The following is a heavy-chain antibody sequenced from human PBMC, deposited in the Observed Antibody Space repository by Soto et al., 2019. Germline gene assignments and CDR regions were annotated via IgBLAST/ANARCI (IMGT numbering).Heavy chain of an antibody. V-gene: IGHV1-69*13. D-gene: IGHD6-13*01. CDR3: ARRSYSSSWAHYYYYGMDV. CDR2: VIPIFGTA. J-gene: IGHJ6*02. Sequence: SVKVSCKASGGTFSSYAISWVRQAPGQGLEWMGGVIPIFGTANYAQKFQGRVTITADESTSTAYMELSSLRSEDTAVYYCARRSYSSSWAHYYYYGMDVWGQGTTVTVSS. CDR1: GGTFSSYA.